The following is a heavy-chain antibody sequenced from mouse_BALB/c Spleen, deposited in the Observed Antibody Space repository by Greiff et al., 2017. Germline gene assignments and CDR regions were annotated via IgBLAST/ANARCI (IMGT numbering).Heavy chain of an antibody. CDR3: VRGREDYDCYFDY. Sequence: VKLVESGPGLVAPSQSLSITCTVSGFSLTSYDISWIRQPPGKGLEWLGVIWTGGGTNYNSAFMSRLSISKDNSKSQVFLKMNSLQTDDTAIYYCVRGREDYDCYFDYWGQGTTLTVSS. D-gene: IGHD2-4*01. CDR1: GFSLTSYD. V-gene: IGHV2-9-2*01. CDR2: IWTGGGT. J-gene: IGHJ2*01.